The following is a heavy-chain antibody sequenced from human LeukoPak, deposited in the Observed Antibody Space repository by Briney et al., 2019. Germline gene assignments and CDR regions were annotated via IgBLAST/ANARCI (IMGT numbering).Heavy chain of an antibody. CDR2: IYYSGST. Sequence: SETLSLTCTVSGGSISSGSYYWGWIRQPPGKGLEWIGSIYYSGSTYYNPSLKSRVTISVDTSKNQFSLKLSSVTAADTAVYYCARHVAAAIDYWGQGTLVTVSS. CDR1: GGSISSGSYY. V-gene: IGHV4-39*01. CDR3: ARHVAAAIDY. J-gene: IGHJ4*02. D-gene: IGHD6-13*01.